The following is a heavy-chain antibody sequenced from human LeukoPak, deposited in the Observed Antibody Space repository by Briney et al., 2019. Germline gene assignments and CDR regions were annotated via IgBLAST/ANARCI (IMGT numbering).Heavy chain of an antibody. Sequence: GGSLRLSCAGSGLTFSSYWMHWVRQAPGKGLVWVSRIKGDGSSTSYADTVKGRFTISRDNTKNTLYLQMNSLRAEDTAVYYCAGWGDSGYDHSWGQGTLVTVSS. CDR3: AGWGDSGYDHS. D-gene: IGHD5-12*01. V-gene: IGHV3-74*01. CDR2: IKGDGSST. CDR1: GLTFSSYW. J-gene: IGHJ4*02.